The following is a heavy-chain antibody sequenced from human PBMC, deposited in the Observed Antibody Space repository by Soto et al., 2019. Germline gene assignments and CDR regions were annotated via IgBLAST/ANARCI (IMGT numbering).Heavy chain of an antibody. CDR3: ARLASTGGALDI. Sequence: ASVKVSCKAPGYTFTNFYIHWVRQAPGQGLEWMGLVNPYGGGAAYAPKFQDRVTLTFDTSTSTVYMELSSLTSGDTAVYYCARLASTGGALDIWGQGPVVTV. V-gene: IGHV1-46*01. CDR1: GYTFTNFY. D-gene: IGHD2-15*01. J-gene: IGHJ3*02. CDR2: VNPYGGGA.